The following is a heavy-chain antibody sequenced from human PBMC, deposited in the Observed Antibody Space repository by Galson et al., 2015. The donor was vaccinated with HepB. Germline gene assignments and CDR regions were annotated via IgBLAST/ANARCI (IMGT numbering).Heavy chain of an antibody. J-gene: IGHJ3*02. V-gene: IGHV3-53*01. CDR2: IYIGGST. CDR3: ARGRAVVPGAFDI. CDR1: GFTVSSNY. D-gene: IGHD6-19*01. Sequence: SLRLSCAASGFTVSSNYMSWVRQAPGKGLEWVSVIYIGGSTYYADSVKGRFTISRDNSKNTLYLQMNSLRAEDTAVYYCARGRAVVPGAFDIWGQGTMVTVSS.